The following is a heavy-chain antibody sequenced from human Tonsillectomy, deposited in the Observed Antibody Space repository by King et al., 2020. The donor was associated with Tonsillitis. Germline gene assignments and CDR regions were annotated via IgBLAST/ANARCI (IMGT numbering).Heavy chain of an antibody. CDR2: ISGSGGTT. V-gene: IGHV3-23*04. Sequence: DVQLVESGGGLVQPGGSLRLSCAASGFTFSSYAMSWVRQAPGKGLEWVSVISGSGGTTYYADSVKGRFTMSRDNSKNTLYLQMNSLRAEDTAVYYCAKDLYYYDSSGYYTDAFDIWGQGTMVTVSS. CDR1: GFTFSSYA. D-gene: IGHD3-22*01. CDR3: AKDLYYYDSSGYYTDAFDI. J-gene: IGHJ3*02.